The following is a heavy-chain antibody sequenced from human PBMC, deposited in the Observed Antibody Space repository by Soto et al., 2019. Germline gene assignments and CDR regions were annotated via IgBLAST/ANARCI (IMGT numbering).Heavy chain of an antibody. CDR1: GFSLSTSGVG. Sequence: QITLKESGPTLVKPTQTLTLTCTFSGFSLSTSGVGVAWIRQPPGKALEWLALIYWDDDKRYRPSLESRLTITKDTSKKQGVLTMTNMDSVDTASYYFEYLPCSGGSCYWFSFSGMDVWGQGTTVTVSS. CDR3: EYLPCSGGSCYWFSFSGMDV. D-gene: IGHD2-15*01. V-gene: IGHV2-5*02. J-gene: IGHJ6*02. CDR2: IYWDDDK.